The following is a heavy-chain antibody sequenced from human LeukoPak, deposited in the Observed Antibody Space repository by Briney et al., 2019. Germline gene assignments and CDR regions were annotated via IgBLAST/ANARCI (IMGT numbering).Heavy chain of an antibody. V-gene: IGHV4-31*03. CDR1: GGSISSGGYY. CDR2: IYYSGST. D-gene: IGHD3-10*01. CDR3: ARGGDGARRGY. Sequence: SQTLSLTCTVSGGSISSGGYYWSWIRQHPGKGLEWIGYIYYSGSTYYNPSLKSRVALSVDTSQHHFSLKLSSVTVAETAVYYCARGGDGARRGYWGQGTLVSVSS. J-gene: IGHJ4*02.